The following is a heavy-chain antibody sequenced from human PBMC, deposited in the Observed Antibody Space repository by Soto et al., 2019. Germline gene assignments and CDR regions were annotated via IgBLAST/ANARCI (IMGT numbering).Heavy chain of an antibody. V-gene: IGHV3-11*01. Sequence: QVQLVESGGDLVNPGGSLRLSCAASGFTLSDYYMSWIRQAPGKGPEWVSYISKSGSMHQADSVKGRFTISRDNAQNSLYLQLNSLRAEDTAMYYCAREISGNYFTFELWGQGTMVIVSS. D-gene: IGHD1-26*01. CDR3: AREISGNYFTFEL. CDR2: ISKSGSM. J-gene: IGHJ3*01. CDR1: GFTLSDYY.